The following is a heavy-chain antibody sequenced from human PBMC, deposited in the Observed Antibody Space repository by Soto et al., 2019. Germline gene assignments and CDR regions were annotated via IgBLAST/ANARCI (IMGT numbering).Heavy chain of an antibody. CDR1: GGSISSSNYY. CDR2: IYYSGNT. J-gene: IGHJ4*02. CDR3: ARINWNYYYFDY. D-gene: IGHD1-7*01. Sequence: PSETLSLTCTVSGGSISSSNYYWGWIRQPPGKGLEWIGRIYYSGNTYYNPSLKSRVTMSVDTSKNQFPLKLTSVTAADTAVYYCARINWNYYYFDYWGQGTLVTVSS. V-gene: IGHV4-39*01.